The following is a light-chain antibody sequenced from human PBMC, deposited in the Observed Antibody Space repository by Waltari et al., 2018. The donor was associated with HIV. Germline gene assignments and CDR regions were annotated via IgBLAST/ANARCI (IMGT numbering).Light chain of an antibody. CDR2: AAS. J-gene: IGKJ3*01. V-gene: IGKV1-39*01. CDR1: QSISSF. CDR3: QQTYSIPFT. Sequence: DIQMTQSPSSLSASVGDRLTISCRASQSISSFLNWYRQKPGKAPKLLIYAASSLQSGVPSRFRGGGSGTGFTLTISSLQPEDFATYYCQQTYSIPFTFGPGTRVDIK.